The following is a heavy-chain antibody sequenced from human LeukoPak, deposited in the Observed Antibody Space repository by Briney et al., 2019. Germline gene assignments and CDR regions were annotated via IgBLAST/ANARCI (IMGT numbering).Heavy chain of an antibody. Sequence: SETLSLTCSVSGASISSHYWSWIRQPPGKGLEWIGYIHYSGSTNCNPSLKSRVTISLDTSKNQFSLKLTSVTAADTAVYYCSRVGTGFNIPGAYWGQGTLVTVSS. CDR3: SRVGTGFNIPGAY. CDR2: IHYSGST. V-gene: IGHV4-59*11. D-gene: IGHD1-14*01. CDR1: GASISSHY. J-gene: IGHJ4*02.